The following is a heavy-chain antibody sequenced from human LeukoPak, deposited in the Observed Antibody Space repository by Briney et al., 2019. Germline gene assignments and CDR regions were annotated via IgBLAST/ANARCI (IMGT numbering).Heavy chain of an antibody. Sequence: ASVKVSCKASGYTFTSYYMHWVRQAPGQGLEWMGIINPSGGSTSYAQKFQGRVTMTRDTSTSTVYMELSSLRSEDTAVYYCARGGFVTMVQGVQSTGYFDYWGPGTLVTVSS. CDR3: ARGGFVTMVQGVQSTGYFDY. CDR1: GYTFTSYY. CDR2: INPSGGST. D-gene: IGHD3-10*01. V-gene: IGHV1-46*01. J-gene: IGHJ4*02.